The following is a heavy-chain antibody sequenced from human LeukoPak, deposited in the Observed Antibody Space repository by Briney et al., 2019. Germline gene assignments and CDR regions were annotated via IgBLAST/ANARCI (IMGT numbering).Heavy chain of an antibody. Sequence: GASVTVSCKASGYTFTGHDLHWVRQAPGQGLEWMGWINPNSGGTNYAQKFQGRVTMTRDTSISTAYMELSRLRSDDTAVYYCARDLSAAGTSGTYYFDYWGQGTLVTVSS. D-gene: IGHD6-13*01. CDR2: INPNSGGT. CDR3: ARDLSAAGTSGTYYFDY. J-gene: IGHJ4*02. V-gene: IGHV1-2*02. CDR1: GYTFTGHD.